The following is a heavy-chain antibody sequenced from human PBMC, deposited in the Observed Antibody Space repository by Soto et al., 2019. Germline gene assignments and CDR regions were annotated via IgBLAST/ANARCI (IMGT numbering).Heavy chain of an antibody. CDR3: ARRFPPSTGWDY. V-gene: IGHV5-51*01. D-gene: IGHD6-19*01. CDR1: GYIFRNYW. CDR2: IHVGDSPT. Sequence: VESLKISCKGSGYIFRNYWIGWVRQMPGKGLEWMAIIHVGDSPTRYSPSFEGQVTIAMDKSSSTAYLQWSSLKASDTAMYYCARRFPPSTGWDYWGQGTLVTVSS. J-gene: IGHJ4*02.